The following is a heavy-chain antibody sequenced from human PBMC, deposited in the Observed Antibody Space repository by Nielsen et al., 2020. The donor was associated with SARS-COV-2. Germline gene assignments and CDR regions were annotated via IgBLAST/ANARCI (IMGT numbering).Heavy chain of an antibody. CDR2: ISYDGSNE. D-gene: IGHD6-6*01. Sequence: GESLKISCAASGFTFSSYGMHWVRQAPGKGLEWMTIISYDGSNEHYAESVKGRFTISRDNSKNTVYLLLNSLKPEDTATYYCARETLDYSSSFVDYWGQGTLVTVSS. CDR3: ARETLDYSSSFVDY. CDR1: GFTFSSYG. J-gene: IGHJ4*02. V-gene: IGHV3-30*03.